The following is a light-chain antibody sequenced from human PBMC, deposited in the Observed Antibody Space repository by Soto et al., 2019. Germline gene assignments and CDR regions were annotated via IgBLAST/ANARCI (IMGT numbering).Light chain of an antibody. CDR2: DTS. J-gene: IGKJ4*02. V-gene: IGKV3-11*01. Sequence: ESGLTQSPVTLSLSPGERATLSCMASQSVSTYLAWYQQKPGQAPRLLIYDTSNSATGIPDRFSGSGSGTNFTLAISSLEPEDFAVYYCQHRTGWRGLTFGGGTKVEF. CDR1: QSVSTY. CDR3: QHRTGWRGLT.